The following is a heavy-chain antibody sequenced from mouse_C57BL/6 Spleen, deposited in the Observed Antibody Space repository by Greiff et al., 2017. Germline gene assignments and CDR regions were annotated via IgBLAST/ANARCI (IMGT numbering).Heavy chain of an antibody. CDR2: INPNNGGT. J-gene: IGHJ4*01. CDR3: ASSYDLYAMDE. Sequence: EVQLQQSGPELVKPGASVKLSCTASGFKINDYYMHWVKQSNGKSLEWIGDINPNNGGTRYNQKFKGKATFTVDKSSSTAYMELRSLTSEDTAVYYCASSYDLYAMDEWGQATSVTFSS. CDR1: GFKINDYY. D-gene: IGHD2-3*01. V-gene: IGHV1-26*01.